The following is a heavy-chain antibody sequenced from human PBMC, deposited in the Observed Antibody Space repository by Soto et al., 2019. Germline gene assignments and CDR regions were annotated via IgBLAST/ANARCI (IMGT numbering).Heavy chain of an antibody. CDR3: AKVPSRSLRVRYFDL. Sequence: QVQLVESGGGVVQPGRSLRLSCAASGFTFSSYGMHWVRQAPGKGLEWVAVISYDGRNKYYADSVKGRFTISRDNSKNPLYLQMNSLRAEDTAVYYCAKVPSRSLRVRYFDLWGRGTLVTVSS. CDR2: ISYDGRNK. V-gene: IGHV3-30*18. D-gene: IGHD2-8*01. J-gene: IGHJ2*01. CDR1: GFTFSSYG.